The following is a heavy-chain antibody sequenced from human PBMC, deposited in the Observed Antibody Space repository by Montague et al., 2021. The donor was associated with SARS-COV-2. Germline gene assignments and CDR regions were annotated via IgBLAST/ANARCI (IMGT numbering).Heavy chain of an antibody. CDR1: GGSINSDY. V-gene: IGHV4-59*01. Sequence: SETLSLTCTVSGGSINSDYWSWIRQPSGKGLEWIGYIYYRGSTNYNPSLKSRVTISVDTSKNQFSLKLISVTAADTAVYYCAREDRWNWFDPWGQGILVTVSS. CDR2: IYYRGST. CDR3: AREDRWNWFDP. J-gene: IGHJ5*02. D-gene: IGHD5-24*01.